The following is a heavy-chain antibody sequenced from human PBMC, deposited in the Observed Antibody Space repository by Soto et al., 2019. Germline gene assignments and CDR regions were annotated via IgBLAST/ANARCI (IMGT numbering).Heavy chain of an antibody. J-gene: IGHJ3*02. V-gene: IGHV3-23*01. D-gene: IGHD2-2*01. Sequence: EVQLLQSGGGFIQPGGSLRVSCAASGFTFNSYAVSWVRQAPGKGLEWVSAISGSGSNTYSADSVKGRFTISRDNSKSTLYLQMNSLRAEDTAVYFCAKGPPSHIVVVPAGAFDIWGQGTMVTVSS. CDR1: GFTFNSYA. CDR2: ISGSGSNT. CDR3: AKGPPSHIVVVPAGAFDI.